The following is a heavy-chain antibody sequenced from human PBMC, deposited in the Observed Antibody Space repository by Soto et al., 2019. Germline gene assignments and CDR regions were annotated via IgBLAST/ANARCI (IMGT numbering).Heavy chain of an antibody. Sequence: SETLSLTCTVSGGSISSGDYYWSWIRQPPGKGLEWIGYIYYSGSTYYNPSLKSRVTISVDTSKNQFSLKLSSVTAADTAVYYCASDAKYSSSTRFDPWGQGTLVTVSS. CDR1: GGSISSGDYY. J-gene: IGHJ5*02. CDR2: IYYSGST. D-gene: IGHD6-6*01. CDR3: ASDAKYSSSTRFDP. V-gene: IGHV4-30-4*01.